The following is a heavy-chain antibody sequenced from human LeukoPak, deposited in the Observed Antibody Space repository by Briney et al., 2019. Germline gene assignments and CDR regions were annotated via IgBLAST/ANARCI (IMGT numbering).Heavy chain of an antibody. CDR1: GYTFTSYG. CDR3: ARDTAMERGPGRFDP. Sequence: ASVKVSCKASGYTFTSYGISWVRQAPGQGLEWMGWISAYNGNTNYAQKLQGRVTMTTDTSTSTAYMELRSLRSDDTAVYYCARDTAMERGPGRFDPWGQGTLVTVSS. J-gene: IGHJ5*02. D-gene: IGHD5-18*01. V-gene: IGHV1-18*01. CDR2: ISAYNGNT.